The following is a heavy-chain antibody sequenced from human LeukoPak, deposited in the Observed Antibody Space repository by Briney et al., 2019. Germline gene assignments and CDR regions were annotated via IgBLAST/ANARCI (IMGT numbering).Heavy chain of an antibody. D-gene: IGHD4-17*01. CDR3: ASDGGETVTISPGGMDV. CDR2: ISYDGSNK. CDR1: GFTFSSYG. Sequence: GGSLRLSCAASGFTFSSYGMHWVRQAPGKGLEWVAVISYDGSNKYYADSVKGRFTISRDNSKNTLYLQMNSLRAEDTAVYYCASDGGETVTISPGGMDVWGQGTTVTVSS. J-gene: IGHJ6*02. V-gene: IGHV3-30*03.